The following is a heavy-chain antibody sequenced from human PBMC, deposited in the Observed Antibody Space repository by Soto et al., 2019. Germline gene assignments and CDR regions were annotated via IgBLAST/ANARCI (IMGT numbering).Heavy chain of an antibody. Sequence: QVQLVQSGAEVKKPGASVTVSCKTSGFTFTHYAITWVRQAPGQGLEWMGWISTYNGDTKYAQKLQGRVTMTTDRSSSTAYMELRSLVFDDTAVYYCARDPSNTSGNFPYFDFWGQGILVTVSS. CDR1: GFTFTHYA. CDR3: ARDPSNTSGNFPYFDF. D-gene: IGHD6-19*01. V-gene: IGHV1-18*01. CDR2: ISTYNGDT. J-gene: IGHJ4*02.